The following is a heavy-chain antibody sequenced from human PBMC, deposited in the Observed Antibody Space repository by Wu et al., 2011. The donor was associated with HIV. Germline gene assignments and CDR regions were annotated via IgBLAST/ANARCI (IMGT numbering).Heavy chain of an antibody. J-gene: IGHJ6*03. Sequence: GLEWMGRIIPMFDTANYAQNFQSRLTITADKSTTTAYMELSSLRSEDTAVYYCARDPYSSSFYYYYFMDVWGKGTTVTVSS. D-gene: IGHD6-6*01. CDR3: ARDPYSSSFYYYYFMDV. CDR2: IIPMFDTA. V-gene: IGHV1-69*06.